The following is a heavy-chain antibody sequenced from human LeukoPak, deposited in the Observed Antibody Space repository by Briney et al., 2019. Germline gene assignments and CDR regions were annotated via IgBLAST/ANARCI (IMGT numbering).Heavy chain of an antibody. D-gene: IGHD4-17*01. Sequence: GGSLRLSCAASGFTFSSYAMHWVRQAPGKGLEWVAVISYDGSNKYYADSVKGRFTISRDNSKNTLYLQMNSLRAEDTAVYYSARWRGDDYGDYDCFDYWGQGTLVTVSS. CDR1: GFTFSSYA. CDR2: ISYDGSNK. CDR3: ARWRGDDYGDYDCFDY. V-gene: IGHV3-30*04. J-gene: IGHJ4*02.